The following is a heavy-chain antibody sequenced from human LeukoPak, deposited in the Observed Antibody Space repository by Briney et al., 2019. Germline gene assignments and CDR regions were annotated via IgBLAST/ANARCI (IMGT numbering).Heavy chain of an antibody. Sequence: SETLSLTCTVSGGSVSSYYWSWIRQPPGKGLEWIGYIYYSGSTNYNPSLKSRVTISVDTSKNQFSLKLSSVTAADTAVYYCARTYDFWSGYYPSATNYGMDVWGQGTTVTVSS. CDR2: IYYSGST. V-gene: IGHV4-59*08. J-gene: IGHJ6*02. CDR1: GGSVSSYY. CDR3: ARTYDFWSGYYPSATNYGMDV. D-gene: IGHD3-3*01.